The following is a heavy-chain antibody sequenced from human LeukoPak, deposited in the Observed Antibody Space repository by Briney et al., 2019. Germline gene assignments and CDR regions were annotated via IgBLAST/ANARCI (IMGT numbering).Heavy chain of an antibody. CDR1: GGSISSGGYY. J-gene: IGHJ3*02. Sequence: SETLSLTCTVSGGSISSGGYYWSWIRQPPGKGLEWIGYIYHSGSTYYNPSLKSRVTISVDRSKNQFSLKLSSVTAADTAVYYCAKSWYKVPDAFDIWGQGTMVTVSS. CDR2: IYHSGST. D-gene: IGHD6-13*01. CDR3: AKSWYKVPDAFDI. V-gene: IGHV4-30-2*01.